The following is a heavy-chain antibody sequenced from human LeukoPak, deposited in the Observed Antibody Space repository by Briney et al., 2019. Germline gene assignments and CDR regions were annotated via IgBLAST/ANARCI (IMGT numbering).Heavy chain of an antibody. V-gene: IGHV3-23*01. J-gene: IGHJ4*02. CDR3: ARSFSSRFSSPRRPYYFDY. CDR1: GLSLNSYA. Sequence: TGGSLRLSCTASGLSLNSYAISWVRQVPGKGLEWVSASSSSDDGKWYADSVRGRFTISRDTSKNTVYLQMNSLKVEDTAIYYCARSFSSRFSSPRRPYYFDYWGQGTLVTVSS. CDR2: SSSSDDGK. D-gene: IGHD6-13*01.